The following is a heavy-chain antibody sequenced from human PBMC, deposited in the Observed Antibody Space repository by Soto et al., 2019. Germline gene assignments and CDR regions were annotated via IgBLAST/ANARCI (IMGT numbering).Heavy chain of an antibody. J-gene: IGHJ6*02. V-gene: IGHV2-5*02. Sequence: QITLKESGPTLVKPTQTLTLTCTFSGFSLSTSGVGVGWIRQPPGKALEWLALIYWDDDKRYSPSLRSRLTISKDTSKNQVALTMTNMDPADTATYYCIHSRCGGDCLQSYASHYYYGLDVWGQGTTVAVSS. CDR3: IHSRCGGDCLQSYASHYYYGLDV. D-gene: IGHD2-21*02. CDR2: IYWDDDK. CDR1: GFSLSTSGVG.